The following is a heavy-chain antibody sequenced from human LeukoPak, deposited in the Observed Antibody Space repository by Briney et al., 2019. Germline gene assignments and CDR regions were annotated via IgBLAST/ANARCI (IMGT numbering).Heavy chain of an antibody. J-gene: IGHJ4*02. Sequence: GGSLRLSCAASGFTFSSYEMNWVRQAPGKGLEWVSYISSSGSTIYYADSVKGRFTISRDNAKNSLYLQMNSLRAEDTAVYYCARVRDYGGNSPIDYWGQGTLVTVSS. V-gene: IGHV3-48*03. CDR3: ARVRDYGGNSPIDY. D-gene: IGHD4-23*01. CDR1: GFTFSSYE. CDR2: ISSSGSTI.